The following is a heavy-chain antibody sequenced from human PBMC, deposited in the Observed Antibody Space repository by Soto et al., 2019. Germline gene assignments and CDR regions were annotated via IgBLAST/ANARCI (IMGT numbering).Heavy chain of an antibody. J-gene: IGHJ3*02. D-gene: IGHD3-10*01. CDR1: GGSFSGYY. Sequence: QVQLQQWGAGLLKPSETLSLTCAVYGGSFSGYYWSWIRQPPGKGLEWIGEINHSGSTNYNPSLKSRVTISGDTSKNQFSLKLSSVTAADTAVYYCARGPFRGVRAFDIWGRGTMVTVSS. CDR2: INHSGST. CDR3: ARGPFRGVRAFDI. V-gene: IGHV4-34*01.